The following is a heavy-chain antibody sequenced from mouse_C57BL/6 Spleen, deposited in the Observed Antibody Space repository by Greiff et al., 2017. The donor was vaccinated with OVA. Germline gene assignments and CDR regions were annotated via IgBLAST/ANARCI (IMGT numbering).Heavy chain of an antibody. V-gene: IGHV1-55*01. CDR3: AREEGQGGYAMDY. CDR2: IYPGSGST. J-gene: IGHJ4*01. Sequence: QVQLQQPGAELVKPGASVKMSCKASGYTFTSYWITWVKQRPGQGLEWIGDIYPGSGSTNYNEKFKSKATLTVDTSSSTAYMQLSSLTSEDSAVYYCAREEGQGGYAMDYWGQGTSVTVSS. D-gene: IGHD3-3*01. CDR1: GYTFTSYW.